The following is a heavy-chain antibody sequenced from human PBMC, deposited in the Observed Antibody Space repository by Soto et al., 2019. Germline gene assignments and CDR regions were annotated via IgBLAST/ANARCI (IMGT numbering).Heavy chain of an antibody. V-gene: IGHV5-51*01. Sequence: GESLKISCKGSGYTFTSYWIARVRQMPGKGLEWMGIIYPGDSDTRYSPSFQGQVTISVDKSISTAYLQWSSLKASDSAMYYCARQKRGYSYGGPFDSWGQGTLVTVSS. J-gene: IGHJ4*02. D-gene: IGHD5-18*01. CDR3: ARQKRGYSYGGPFDS. CDR2: IYPGDSDT. CDR1: GYTFTSYW.